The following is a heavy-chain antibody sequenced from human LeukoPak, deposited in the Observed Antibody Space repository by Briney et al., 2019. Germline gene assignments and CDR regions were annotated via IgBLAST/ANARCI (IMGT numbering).Heavy chain of an antibody. CDR1: GFTFSDYY. Sequence: PRGSLRLSCAASGFTFSDYYMSWIRQAPGKGLEWVSYISSSGSTIYYADSVKGRFTISRDNAKNSLYLQMNSLRAEDTAVYYCARRVQQQLVFDYWGQGTLVTVSS. D-gene: IGHD6-13*01. J-gene: IGHJ4*02. CDR3: ARRVQQQLVFDY. CDR2: ISSSGSTI. V-gene: IGHV3-11*04.